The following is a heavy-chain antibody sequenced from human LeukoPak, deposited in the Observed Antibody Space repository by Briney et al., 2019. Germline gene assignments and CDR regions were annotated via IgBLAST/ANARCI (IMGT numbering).Heavy chain of an antibody. CDR3: ARLHYYYYMDV. Sequence: SETLSLTCTVSGGSISSGSYYWGWIRQPPGKGLEWIGSIYYSGSTYYNPSLKSRVTISVDTSKNQFSLKLSSVTAADTAVYYCARLHYYYYMDVWVKGTTVTVSS. J-gene: IGHJ6*03. CDR1: GGSISSGSYY. CDR2: IYYSGST. V-gene: IGHV4-39*01.